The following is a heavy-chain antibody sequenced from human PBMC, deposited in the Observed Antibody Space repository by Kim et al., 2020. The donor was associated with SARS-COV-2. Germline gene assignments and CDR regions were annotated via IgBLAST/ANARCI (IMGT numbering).Heavy chain of an antibody. Sequence: ASVKVSCKASGYTFTGYFIHWVRQAPGQGLEWMGWVNPSSGGTKYAQKFQGRVTMTRDTSINTAYMDLSSLRSDDTAVYYCVRDALAAAGMSWFDPWGQGTLVTVSS. J-gene: IGHJ5*02. CDR2: VNPSSGGT. CDR1: GYTFTGYF. D-gene: IGHD6-13*01. CDR3: VRDALAAAGMSWFDP. V-gene: IGHV1-2*02.